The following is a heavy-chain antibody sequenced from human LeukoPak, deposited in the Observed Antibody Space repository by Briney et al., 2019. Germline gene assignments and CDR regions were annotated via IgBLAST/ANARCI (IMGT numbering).Heavy chain of an antibody. CDR3: AKGDYGPKYNWFDP. CDR1: GGSISSGDYY. J-gene: IGHJ5*02. D-gene: IGHD4-17*01. V-gene: IGHV4-30-4*08. Sequence: SETLSLTCTVSGGSISSGDYYWSWIRQPPGKGLEWIGYIYYSGSTYYNPSLKSRVTISVDTSKNQFSLKLSSVTAADTAVYYCAKGDYGPKYNWFDPWGQGTLVTVSS. CDR2: IYYSGST.